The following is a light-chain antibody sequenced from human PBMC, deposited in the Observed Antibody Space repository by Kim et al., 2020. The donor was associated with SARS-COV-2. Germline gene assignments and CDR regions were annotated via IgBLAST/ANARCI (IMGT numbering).Light chain of an antibody. Sequence: EIVMTQSPATLSVSPGERATLSCRASQSVSTNLAWYQQKPGQAPRLLIYATSTRATGIPARFSGSGSWTEFTLTISSLQSEDFAVYYCQQYDDWPLTFGGGTKVDIK. CDR1: QSVSTN. CDR2: ATS. V-gene: IGKV3-15*01. CDR3: QQYDDWPLT. J-gene: IGKJ4*01.